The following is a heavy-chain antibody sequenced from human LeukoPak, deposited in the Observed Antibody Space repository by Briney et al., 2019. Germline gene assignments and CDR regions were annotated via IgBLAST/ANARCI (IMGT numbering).Heavy chain of an antibody. D-gene: IGHD2-15*01. CDR1: GGSFSGYY. J-gene: IGHJ3*02. V-gene: IGHV4-34*01. CDR3: ARGLRLLPPRFDI. CDR2: INHSGST. Sequence: SETLSLTRAVYGGSFSGYYWSWIRQPPGKGLEWIGEINHSGSTNHNPSLKSRVTISVDTSKNQFSLKRSSVTASDTGMYYCARGLRLLPPRFDIWGEGTMVTVSS.